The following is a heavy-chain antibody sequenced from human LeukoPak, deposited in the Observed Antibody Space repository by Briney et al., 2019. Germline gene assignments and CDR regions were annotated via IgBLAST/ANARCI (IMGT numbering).Heavy chain of an antibody. J-gene: IGHJ4*02. Sequence: GGSLRLSCAASGFTVSSNYMSWVRQAPGKGLEWVSVIYSGGSTYYADSVKGRFTISRDNSKNTLYLQMNSLRAEDTAVYYCARDGYYYDSSGYYWTIDYWGQGTLVTVSS. CDR3: ARDGYYYDSSGYYWTIDY. D-gene: IGHD3-22*01. V-gene: IGHV3-53*01. CDR2: IYSGGST. CDR1: GFTVSSNY.